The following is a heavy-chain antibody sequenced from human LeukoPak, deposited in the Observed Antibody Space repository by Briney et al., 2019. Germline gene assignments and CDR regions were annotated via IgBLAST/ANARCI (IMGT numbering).Heavy chain of an antibody. V-gene: IGHV3-21*01. CDR2: ISSSSSYI. J-gene: IGHJ4*02. CDR3: ARGSSVGYGYYFDY. D-gene: IGHD1-1*01. Sequence: GGYLRLSCAASGFTFSSYSMNWVRQAPGKGLEGVSSISSSSSYIYYADSVKGRFTISRDNAKNSLYLQMNSLRAEDTAVYYCARGSSVGYGYYFDYWGQGTLVTVSS. CDR1: GFTFSSYS.